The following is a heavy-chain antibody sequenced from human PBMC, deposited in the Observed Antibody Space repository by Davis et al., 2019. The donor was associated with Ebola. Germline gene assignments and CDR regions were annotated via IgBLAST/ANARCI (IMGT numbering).Heavy chain of an antibody. CDR1: GFTFDDYA. CDR3: ARQAIVGATDIGVDY. Sequence: SLKISCAASGFTFDDYAMHWVRQAPGKGLEWVSGISWNSGSIGYADSVKGRLTISRDNAKNSLYLQMNSLRDEDTAVYYCARQAIVGATDIGVDYWGQGTLVTVSS. J-gene: IGHJ4*02. V-gene: IGHV3-9*01. CDR2: ISWNSGSI. D-gene: IGHD1-26*01.